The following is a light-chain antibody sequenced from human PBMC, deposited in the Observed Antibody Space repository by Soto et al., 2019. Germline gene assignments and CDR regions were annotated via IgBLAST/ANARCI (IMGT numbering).Light chain of an antibody. Sequence: EIVLTQSPGTLSLSPGERATLSCRASQSVSSYLAWYQQKPGQAPRLLIYGASSRATGIPDRFSGSGSGTDFTLTISRLEPEDFAVYYCQQYGSSPYTFGQGTKVDIK. V-gene: IGKV3-20*01. J-gene: IGKJ2*01. CDR1: QSVSSY. CDR3: QQYGSSPYT. CDR2: GAS.